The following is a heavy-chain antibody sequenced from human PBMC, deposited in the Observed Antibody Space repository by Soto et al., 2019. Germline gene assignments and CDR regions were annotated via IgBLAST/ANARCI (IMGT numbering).Heavy chain of an antibody. Sequence: EAQLVESGGGLVQPGGSLRLSCAVSGFTSSDHYMDWVRQAPGKGLEWVGRIRNRANSYTTEYAASVKGRFTISRDDSKNSLYLQMNSLKTEDTAMYYCGRRGTSGSVGLDYWGQGTLVTVSS. J-gene: IGHJ4*02. CDR2: IRNRANSYTT. V-gene: IGHV3-72*01. CDR3: GRRGTSGSVGLDY. D-gene: IGHD1-26*01. CDR1: GFTSSDHY.